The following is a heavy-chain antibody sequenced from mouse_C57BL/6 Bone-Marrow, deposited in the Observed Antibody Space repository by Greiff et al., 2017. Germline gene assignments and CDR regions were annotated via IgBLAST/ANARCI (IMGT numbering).Heavy chain of an antibody. CDR2: IDPSDSYT. CDR1: GYTFTSYW. Sequence: VQLQQPGAELVRPGTSVKLSCKASGYTFTSYWMHWVKQRPGQGLEWIGVIDPSDSYTNYNQKFKGKATLTVDTSSSTAYMQLSSLTSEDSAVYYCASYGSPFDYWGQGTTLTVSS. CDR3: ASYGSPFDY. D-gene: IGHD1-1*01. V-gene: IGHV1-59*01. J-gene: IGHJ2*01.